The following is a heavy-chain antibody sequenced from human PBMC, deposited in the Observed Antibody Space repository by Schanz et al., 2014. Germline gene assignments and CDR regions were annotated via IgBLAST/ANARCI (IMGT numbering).Heavy chain of an antibody. CDR2: IRYDASNE. CDR3: AKALKPYIASRNGLDV. D-gene: IGHD3-16*01. Sequence: QAQLVESGGGVVQPGGSLRLSCAASRFAFSNCGMHWVRQAPGKGLEWVAFIRYDASNEYYAASVKGRFTISRDNSKNTLYLQMNSLRPDETAVYYCAKALKPYIASRNGLDVWGHGTTVTVSS. J-gene: IGHJ6*02. V-gene: IGHV3-30*02. CDR1: RFAFSNCG.